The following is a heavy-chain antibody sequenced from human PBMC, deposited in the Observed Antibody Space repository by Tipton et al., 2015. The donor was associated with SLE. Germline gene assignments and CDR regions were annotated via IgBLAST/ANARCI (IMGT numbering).Heavy chain of an antibody. CDR2: IYPGDSDT. CDR1: GYIFDNYW. Sequence: VQLVQSGAEVKEPGESLKISCRGSGYIFDNYWIVWVRQMPGKGLEWMGIIYPGDSDTTYSLSFEGQVTISVDKSISTAYLQWNSLKASDSAMYYCARFPSGIGLDFWGQGTLVTVSS. CDR3: ARFPSGIGLDF. J-gene: IGHJ4*02. D-gene: IGHD2-15*01. V-gene: IGHV5-51*03.